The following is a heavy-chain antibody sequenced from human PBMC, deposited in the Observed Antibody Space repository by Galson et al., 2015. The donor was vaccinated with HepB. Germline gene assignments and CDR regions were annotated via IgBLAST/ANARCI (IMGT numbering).Heavy chain of an antibody. CDR3: PREAHAGAFIDY. CDR1: GLTLSPYA. Sequence: PLRLSCAASGLTLSPYAMSWAGQAPGGGLEWVSGIHQNGGGPEYADSVRGRFTISRDNAKNSLYLQMNSLRAEDTAVYYSPREAHAGAFIDYWGQGTLVTVSS. CDR2: IHQNGGGP. V-gene: IGHV3-23*01. J-gene: IGHJ4*02. D-gene: IGHD2-8*02.